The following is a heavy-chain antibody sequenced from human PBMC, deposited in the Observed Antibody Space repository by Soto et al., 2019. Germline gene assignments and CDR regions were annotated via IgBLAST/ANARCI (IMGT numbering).Heavy chain of an antibody. CDR3: VRVRGGGTFHFDY. V-gene: IGHV3-72*01. CDR2: VRKKVNRYTT. J-gene: IGHJ4*02. CDR1: GFTFSDYY. D-gene: IGHD3-10*01. Sequence: EVQLVESGGGLVQPGGSLRLSCAASGFTFSDYYMDWVRQAPGKGLEWVGRVRKKVNRYTTEYAASVKGRFTISRDDSKNSVYLQMSSLKTDDTAVYYCVRVRGGGTFHFDYWGQGNLVTVSS.